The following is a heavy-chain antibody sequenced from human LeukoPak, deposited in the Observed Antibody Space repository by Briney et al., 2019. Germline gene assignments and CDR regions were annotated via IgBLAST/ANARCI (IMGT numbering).Heavy chain of an antibody. J-gene: IGHJ5*02. CDR1: GGTFSSYA. D-gene: IGHD6-19*01. V-gene: IGHV1-69*04. Sequence: SVKVSCKASGGTFSSYAISWVRQAPGQGLEWMGRIIPILGIANYAQKFQGRVTITADKSTSTAYMELSSLRSEDTAVYYCAKQWRYYWFDPWGQGTLVTVSS. CDR2: IIPILGIA. CDR3: AKQWRYYWFDP.